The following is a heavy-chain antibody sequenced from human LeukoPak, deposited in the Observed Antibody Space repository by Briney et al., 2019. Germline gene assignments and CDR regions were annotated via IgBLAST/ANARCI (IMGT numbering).Heavy chain of an antibody. CDR1: GFTFDEYA. Sequence: VRSLRPSCAASGFTFDEYAMHCVRQAPGKSLERVSGVSWNSGNIGYADSMQDRFTLARDNAKNSLYLQMNSLRAEDTALYYCAKDGGGYSYYGMDVWGQGATVTVSS. V-gene: IGHV3-9*01. D-gene: IGHD5-12*01. CDR2: VSWNSGNI. J-gene: IGHJ6*02. CDR3: AKDGGGYSYYGMDV.